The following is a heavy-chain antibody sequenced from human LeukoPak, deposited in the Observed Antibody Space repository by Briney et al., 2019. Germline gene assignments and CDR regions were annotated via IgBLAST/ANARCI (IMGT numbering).Heavy chain of an antibody. D-gene: IGHD6-19*01. V-gene: IGHV3-30*02. CDR2: IRYDGSNK. CDR3: AKDEASRIAVAGFFDY. J-gene: IGHJ4*02. CDR1: GFTFSSYG. Sequence: PGGSLRLSCAASGFTFSSYGMHWVRQATGKGLEWVAFIRYDGSNKYYADSVKGRFTISRDNSKNTLYLQMNSLRAEDTAVYYCAKDEASRIAVAGFFDYWGQGTLVTVSS.